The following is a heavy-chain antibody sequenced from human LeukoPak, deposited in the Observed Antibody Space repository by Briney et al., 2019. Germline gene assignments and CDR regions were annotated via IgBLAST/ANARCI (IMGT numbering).Heavy chain of an antibody. CDR1: GGSINSGDYY. CDR2: IYYSGST. CDR3: VADPINFDF. V-gene: IGHV4-39*07. Sequence: SETLSLTCTVSGGSINSGDYYWVWIRQPPGKGLEWIGSIYYSGSTSYNPSLKSRVTMTVDTSKNQFSLKLSSVTAADTAVYYCVADPINFDFWGQGTLVTVSS. J-gene: IGHJ4*02.